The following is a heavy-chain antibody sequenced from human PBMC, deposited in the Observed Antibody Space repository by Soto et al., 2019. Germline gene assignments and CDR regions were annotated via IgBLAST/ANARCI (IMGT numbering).Heavy chain of an antibody. Sequence: EVQLVESGGGLVKPGGSLRLSCAASGFTFSSYSMNWVRQAPGKGLEWVSSISSSSSYIYYADSVKGRFTISRDNAKNSLYLQMNSLRAEDTAVYYCARVHPLDYDFWSGYYRPPDLYYGMDVWGQGTTVTVSS. CDR3: ARVHPLDYDFWSGYYRPPDLYYGMDV. V-gene: IGHV3-21*01. D-gene: IGHD3-3*01. CDR2: ISSSSSYI. J-gene: IGHJ6*02. CDR1: GFTFSSYS.